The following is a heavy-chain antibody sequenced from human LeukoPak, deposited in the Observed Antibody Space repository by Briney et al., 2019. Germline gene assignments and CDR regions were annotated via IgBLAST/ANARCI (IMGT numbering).Heavy chain of an antibody. J-gene: IGHJ6*03. CDR3: ARGKRGGSYFYYYYMDV. Sequence: SETLSLTCAVYGGSFSGYYWSRIRQPPGKGLEWIGEINHSGSTNYNPSLKSRVTISVDTSKNQFSLKLSSVTAADTAVYYCARGKRGGSYFYYYYMDVWGKGTTVTVSS. V-gene: IGHV4-34*01. CDR1: GGSFSGYY. CDR2: INHSGST. D-gene: IGHD1-26*01.